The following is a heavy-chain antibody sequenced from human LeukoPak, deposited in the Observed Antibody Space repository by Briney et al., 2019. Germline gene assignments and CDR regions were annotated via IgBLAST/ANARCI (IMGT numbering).Heavy chain of an antibody. Sequence: PGGSLRLSCAASGFTFSSYAMHWVRQAPGKGLEYVSAISSNGGSTYYANSVKGRSTISRDNSKNTLYLQMGSLRAEDMAVYYCARDHYDFWSGYYEVCLDYWGQGTLVTVSS. CDR2: ISSNGGST. J-gene: IGHJ4*02. D-gene: IGHD3-3*01. V-gene: IGHV3-64*01. CDR3: ARDHYDFWSGYYEVCLDY. CDR1: GFTFSSYA.